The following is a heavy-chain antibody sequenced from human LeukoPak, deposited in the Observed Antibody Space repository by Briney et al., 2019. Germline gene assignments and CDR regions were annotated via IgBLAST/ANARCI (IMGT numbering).Heavy chain of an antibody. D-gene: IGHD4-23*01. CDR1: GYTFTSYD. CDR2: MNPNSGNT. J-gene: IGHJ5*02. CDR3: ARDYGGNSGWFDP. Sequence: VASVKVSCKASGYTFTSYDINWVRQATGQGLEWMGWMNPNSGNTGYAQKFQGRVTMTRDTSTSTAYMELSSLRSEDTAVYYCARDYGGNSGWFDPWGQGTLITVSP. V-gene: IGHV1-8*01.